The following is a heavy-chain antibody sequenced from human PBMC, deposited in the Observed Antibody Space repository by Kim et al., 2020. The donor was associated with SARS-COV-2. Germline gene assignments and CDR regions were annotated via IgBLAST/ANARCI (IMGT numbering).Heavy chain of an antibody. J-gene: IGHJ2*01. CDR3: ATGQFHLPYWYFDL. CDR2: FVPEHGDT. CDR1: GYTLTDLS. Sequence: ASVKVSCKVSGYTLTDLSMHWVRQAPGKGLEWLGGFVPEHGDTIYAQKFQGRVTMTEDTSTDTAYMELSSLRSEDTAVYFCATGQFHLPYWYFDLWGRGTLLTLSS. V-gene: IGHV1-24*01.